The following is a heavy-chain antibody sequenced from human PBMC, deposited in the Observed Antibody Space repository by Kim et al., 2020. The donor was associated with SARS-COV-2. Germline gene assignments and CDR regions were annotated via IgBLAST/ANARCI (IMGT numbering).Heavy chain of an antibody. CDR3: VRDGQIMATLGSYGMDV. D-gene: IGHD2-8*01. CDR1: GFTFATYA. CDR2: ISYDVASI. Sequence: GGSLRLSCEGSGFTFATYAMNWVRQAPAKGLEWVALISYDVASISYADSVKGRFTISRDNSRKTVYVHMNSLRTEDTAVYYCVRDGQIMATLGSYGMDVWGRGTTVTVS. V-gene: IGHV3-30-3*01. J-gene: IGHJ6*02.